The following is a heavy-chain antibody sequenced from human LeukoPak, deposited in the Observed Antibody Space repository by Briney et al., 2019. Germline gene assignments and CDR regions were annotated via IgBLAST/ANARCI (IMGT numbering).Heavy chain of an antibody. CDR2: IYSGGTT. CDR1: GFTVSSNY. CDR3: ARALGYCSSTSCRMPVYFDY. D-gene: IGHD2-2*01. Sequence: PGGSLRLSCAASGFTVSSNYMSWVRQAPGKGLEWVSVIYSGGTTYYADSVKGRFTISRDNSKNTLYLQMHSLRAEDTAMYYCARALGYCSSTSCRMPVYFDYWGQGTLVTVSS. V-gene: IGHV3-53*01. J-gene: IGHJ4*02.